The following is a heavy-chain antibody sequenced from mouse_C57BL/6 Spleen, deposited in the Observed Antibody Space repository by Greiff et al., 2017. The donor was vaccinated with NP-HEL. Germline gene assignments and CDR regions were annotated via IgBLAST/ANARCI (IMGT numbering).Heavy chain of an antibody. D-gene: IGHD2-3*01. CDR2: IYPGGGYT. CDR3: ARSDGYYPYWDFDV. CDR1: GYTFTNYW. J-gene: IGHJ1*03. V-gene: IGHV1-63*01. Sequence: VHLVESGAELVRPGTSVKLSCTASGYTFTNYWIGWAKQRPGHGLEWIGDIYPGGGYTNYNEKFKGKATLTADKSSSTAYMQFSSLTSEDSAIDYCARSDGYYPYWDFDVWGTGTTVTVSS.